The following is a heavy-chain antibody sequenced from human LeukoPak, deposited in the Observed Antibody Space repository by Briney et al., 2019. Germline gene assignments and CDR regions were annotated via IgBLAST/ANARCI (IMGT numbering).Heavy chain of an antibody. Sequence: ASVKVSCKASGYTFTSYGISWVRQAPGQGLEWMGWISAYNGNTNYAQKLRGRVTMTTDTSTSTAYMELRSLRSDDTAVYYCARAPAKVATIQGGSSYWGQGTLVTVSS. CDR2: ISAYNGNT. J-gene: IGHJ4*02. CDR3: ARAPAKVATIQGGSSY. V-gene: IGHV1-18*04. D-gene: IGHD5-12*01. CDR1: GYTFTSYG.